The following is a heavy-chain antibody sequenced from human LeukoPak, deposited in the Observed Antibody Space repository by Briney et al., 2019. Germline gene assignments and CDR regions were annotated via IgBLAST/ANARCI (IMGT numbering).Heavy chain of an antibody. J-gene: IGHJ4*02. CDR3: ARGGSGSYYPHFDY. D-gene: IGHD3-10*01. CDR1: GGSISSSSYY. Sequence: NSSETLSLTCTVSGGSISSSSYYWGWIRQPPGKGLEWIGSIYYSGSTYYNPSLKSRVTISVDTSKNQFSLKLSSVTAADTAVYYCARGGSGSYYPHFDYWGQGTLVAVSS. CDR2: IYYSGST. V-gene: IGHV4-39*01.